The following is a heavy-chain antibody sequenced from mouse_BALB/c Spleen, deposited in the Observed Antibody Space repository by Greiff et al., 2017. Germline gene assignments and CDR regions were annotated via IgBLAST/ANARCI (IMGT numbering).Heavy chain of an antibody. CDR2: INPSTGYT. D-gene: IGHD1-1*01. CDR3: ASHYYGSSYDFDY. CDR1: GYTFTSYW. J-gene: IGHJ2*01. V-gene: IGHV1-7*01. Sequence: QVQLQQSGAELAKPGASVKMSCKASGYTFTSYWMHWVKQRPGQGLEWIGYINPSTGYTEYNQKFKDKATLTADKSSSTAYMQLSSLTSEDSAVYYCASHYYGSSYDFDYWGQGTTLTVSS.